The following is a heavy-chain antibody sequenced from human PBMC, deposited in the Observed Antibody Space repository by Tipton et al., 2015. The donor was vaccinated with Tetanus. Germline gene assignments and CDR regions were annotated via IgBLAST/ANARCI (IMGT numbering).Heavy chain of an antibody. CDR2: ISHSGTTI. CDR1: GFTFSDCY. Sequence: SLRLSCAASGFTFSDCYMVWIRQAPGKGLEWLSFISHSGTTIYNADSVKGRFTISRDNAENSLYLQMNSLRAEDTAIYYCAKDLGDVFQGAFDVWGPGTTVTVSS. CDR3: AKDLGDVFQGAFDV. D-gene: IGHD3-16*01. J-gene: IGHJ3*01. V-gene: IGHV3-11*01.